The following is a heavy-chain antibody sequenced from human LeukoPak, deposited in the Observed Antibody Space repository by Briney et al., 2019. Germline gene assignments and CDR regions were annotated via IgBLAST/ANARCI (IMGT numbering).Heavy chain of an antibody. J-gene: IGHJ4*02. D-gene: IGHD6-19*01. CDR3: ARSLAVAGTGGFDY. CDR2: ISYDGGIK. Sequence: QPGRSLRLSCAASGFTFSRYGIHRVRQAPGKGLEWVAVISYDGGIKYYADSVKGRFTISRDNSKNTLYLEMNSLGAEDTAVYYCARSLAVAGTGGFDYWGQGTLVTVSS. CDR1: GFTFSRYG. V-gene: IGHV3-30*03.